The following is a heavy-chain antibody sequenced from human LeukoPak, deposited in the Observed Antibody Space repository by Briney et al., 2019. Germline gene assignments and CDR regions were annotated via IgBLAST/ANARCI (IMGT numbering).Heavy chain of an antibody. J-gene: IGHJ6*02. V-gene: IGHV1-18*01. CDR2: ICAYNGNT. CDR3: ARVQYDYYGSGSYYNPEYHYYGMDV. D-gene: IGHD3-10*01. CDR1: GYTFTSYG. Sequence: ASVKVSCKASGYTFTSYGISWVRQAPGQGLEWMGWICAYNGNTNYAQKFQVRVTRTTDTSTSTAYMELRSLRSDDTAVYYCARVQYDYYGSGSYYNPEYHYYGMDVWGQGTTVTVSS.